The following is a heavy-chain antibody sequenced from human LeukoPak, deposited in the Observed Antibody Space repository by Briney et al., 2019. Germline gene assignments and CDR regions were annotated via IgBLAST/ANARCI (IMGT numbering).Heavy chain of an antibody. CDR3: ASDRVLGSGSLDN. V-gene: IGHV3-74*01. J-gene: IGHJ4*02. Sequence: SGGSLRLSCAASGFSFSDFRMHWVRQTPGKGLVWVSRIRGDGYDTNYADSVEGRFTISRDNARHTLYLQMNSLRADDTAVYYCASDRVLGSGSLDNWGQGTLVTVSS. CDR1: GFSFSDFR. CDR2: IRGDGYDT. D-gene: IGHD3-10*01.